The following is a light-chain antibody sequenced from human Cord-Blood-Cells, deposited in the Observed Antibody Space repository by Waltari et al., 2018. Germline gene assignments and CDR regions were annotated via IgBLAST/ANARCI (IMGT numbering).Light chain of an antibody. CDR2: KDR. V-gene: IGLV3-16*01. J-gene: IGLJ2*01. Sequence: SYELTQPPSVSVSLGQMARITCSGEALPKKYVYWYQQKPGQFPVLVIYKDRERPSGIPERVSGSSSGTIVTLTISGVQAEDEADYYCLSADSSGTYVVFGGGTKLTVL. CDR1: ALPKKY. CDR3: LSADSSGTYVV.